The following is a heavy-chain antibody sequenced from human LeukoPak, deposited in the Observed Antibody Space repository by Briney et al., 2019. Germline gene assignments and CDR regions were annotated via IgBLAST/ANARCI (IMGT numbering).Heavy chain of an antibody. V-gene: IGHV3-33*01. J-gene: IGHJ6*02. CDR2: IWYDGSNK. CDR3: ARTYCSSTSCFYYYYGMDV. D-gene: IGHD2-2*01. CDR1: GFTFSSYG. Sequence: GGSLRLSCAASGFTFSSYGMHWVRQAPGKVLEWVAVIWYDGSNKYYADSVKGRFTISRDNSKNTLYLQMNSLRAEDTAVYYCARTYCSSTSCFYYYYGMDVWGQGTTVTVSS.